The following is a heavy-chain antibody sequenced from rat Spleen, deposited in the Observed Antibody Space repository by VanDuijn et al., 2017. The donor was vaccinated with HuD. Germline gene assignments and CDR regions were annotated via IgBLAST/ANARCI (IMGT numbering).Heavy chain of an antibody. CDR2: ISYGDSSGHSIT. V-gene: IGHV5-29*01. J-gene: IGHJ4*01. CDR1: GFTFNNYW. Sequence: EVQLVESGGGLVQPGRSLKLSCVASGFTFNNYWMSWIRQAPTKGLEWVATISYGDSSGHSITYYRDSVKGRFTIARDNAKSTLYLQMDSLRSEDTATYYCTRENWVLDAWGQGTSVTVSS. CDR3: TRENWVLDA. D-gene: IGHD3-6*01.